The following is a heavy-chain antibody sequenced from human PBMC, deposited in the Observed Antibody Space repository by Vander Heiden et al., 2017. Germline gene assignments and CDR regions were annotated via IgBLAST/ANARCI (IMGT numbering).Heavy chain of an antibody. CDR3: VGNYYDSRGYYFIDS. V-gene: IGHV4-4*07. D-gene: IGHD3-22*01. J-gene: IGHJ4*02. CDR2: IYTGGST. Sequence: QVQLQESGPGLVRPSETLSPTSAVSGGSMGNYYWTWLRQPAGKALEWLGRIYTGGSTNYNPSLKSRVTMSVATSKNQFSLKLTSVTAADTAVYYCVGNYYDSRGYYFIDSWGQGTLVTVS. CDR1: GGSMGNYY.